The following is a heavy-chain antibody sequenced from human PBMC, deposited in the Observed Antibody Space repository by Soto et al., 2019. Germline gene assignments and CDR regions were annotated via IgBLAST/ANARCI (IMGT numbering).Heavy chain of an antibody. CDR3: ARLYSSSWYSGFDP. Sequence: ASVKVSCKASGYTFTSYDINWVRQATGQGLEWMGWMNPNSGNTGYAQKFQGRVTMTRNTSISTAYMELSSLRSEDTAVYYCARLYSSSWYSGFDPWGQGTLVTVSS. J-gene: IGHJ5*02. CDR1: GYTFTSYD. D-gene: IGHD6-13*01. CDR2: MNPNSGNT. V-gene: IGHV1-8*01.